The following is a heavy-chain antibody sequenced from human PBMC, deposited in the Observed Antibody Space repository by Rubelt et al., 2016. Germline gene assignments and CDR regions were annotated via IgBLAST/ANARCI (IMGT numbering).Heavy chain of an antibody. J-gene: IGHJ5*02. D-gene: IGHD2-8*01. V-gene: IGHV4-39*01. CDR3: ARGLGVYARNWFDP. Sequence: GWIRQPPGKGLEWIGSIYYSGSTYYNPSLKSRVTISVDTSKNQFSLKLSSVTAADTAVYYCARGLGVYARNWFDPWGQGTLVTVSS. CDR2: IYYSGST.